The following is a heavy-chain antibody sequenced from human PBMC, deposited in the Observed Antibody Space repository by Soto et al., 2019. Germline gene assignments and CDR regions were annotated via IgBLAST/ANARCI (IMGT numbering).Heavy chain of an antibody. CDR2: INPNNGAT. CDR3: ASRVLCDMDV. J-gene: IGHJ6*02. D-gene: IGHD2-21*01. V-gene: IGHV1-46*01. CDR1: GDTFTTNY. Sequence: QEQLVQSGAEVKEPGASLKVSCKASGDTFTTNYLHWVRQAPGQGLEWMGRINPNNGATLYAQEFQGRLILTTDTSTSTVYMDLNSVKSEDSSVDYCASRVLCDMDVWGQGTTVTVSS.